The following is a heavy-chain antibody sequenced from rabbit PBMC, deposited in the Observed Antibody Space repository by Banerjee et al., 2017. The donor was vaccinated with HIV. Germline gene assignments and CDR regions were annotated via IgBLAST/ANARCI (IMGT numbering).Heavy chain of an antibody. Sequence: QSLEESGGDLVKPGASLTLTCTASGFSFSTNYYMCWVRQAPGKGLEWIGCIYTGSDNTYYASWAKGRFTISKTSSTTVTLQMTSLTAADTATYFCARFLGAGDWTFNLWGQGTLVTVS. V-gene: IGHV1S40*01. CDR3: ARFLGAGDWTFNL. J-gene: IGHJ4*01. D-gene: IGHD2-1*01. CDR1: GFSFSTNYY. CDR2: IYTGSDNT.